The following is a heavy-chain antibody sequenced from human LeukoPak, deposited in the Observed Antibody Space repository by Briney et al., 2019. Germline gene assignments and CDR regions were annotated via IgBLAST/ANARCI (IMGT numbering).Heavy chain of an antibody. D-gene: IGHD6-6*01. CDR2: IYPGDSDT. CDR3: ARQGRSSIAVRTANY. J-gene: IGHJ4*02. CDR1: GYSFTSYW. V-gene: IGHV5-51*01. Sequence: GESLKISCKGSGYSFTSYWIGWVRQMPGKGLEWMGIIYPGDSDTRYSPSFQGRVTISADKSISTAYLQWSSLKASDTAMYYCARQGRSSIAVRTANYWGQGTLVTVSS.